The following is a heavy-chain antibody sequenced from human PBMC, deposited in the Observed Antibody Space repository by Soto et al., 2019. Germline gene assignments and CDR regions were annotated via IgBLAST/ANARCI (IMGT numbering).Heavy chain of an antibody. J-gene: IGHJ3*02. CDR2: ISYDGSNK. D-gene: IGHD3-22*01. CDR1: GFTFSSYA. CDR3: ARDGSCYDSSGYYNDAFDI. Sequence: PGGPLRLSCAASGFTFSSYAMHWVRQAPGKGLEWVAVISYDGSNKYYADSVKGRCTISRDNSKNTLYLQMNSLRAEETAVYYCARDGSCYDSSGYYNDAFDIWGQGTMVTVSS. V-gene: IGHV3-30-3*01.